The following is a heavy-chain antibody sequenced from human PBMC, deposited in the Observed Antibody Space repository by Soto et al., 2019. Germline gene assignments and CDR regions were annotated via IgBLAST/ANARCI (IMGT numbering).Heavy chain of an antibody. D-gene: IGHD5-18*01. V-gene: IGHV5-51*01. Sequence: PGESLKISCKGSGYSFTSYWIGWVRQMPGKGLEWMGIIYPGDSDTRYSPSFQGQVTISADKSISTAYLQWSSLKASDTAMYYCARSGSGYRYAKGWFDPRGQGTLVTVSS. CDR3: ARSGSGYRYAKGWFDP. J-gene: IGHJ5*02. CDR1: GYSFTSYW. CDR2: IYPGDSDT.